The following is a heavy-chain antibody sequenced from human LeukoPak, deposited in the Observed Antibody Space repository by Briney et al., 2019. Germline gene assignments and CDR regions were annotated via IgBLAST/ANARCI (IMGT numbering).Heavy chain of an antibody. V-gene: IGHV3-23*01. J-gene: IGHJ5*02. CDR1: GFAFSSYA. CDR2: LSGGGGST. D-gene: IGHD2-2*01. Sequence: GGSLRLSCAASGFAFSSYAMSWVRQAPGKGLDWVSGLSGGGGSTYYADSVKGRFTISRDNSKNTLYLQMNSLRAEDTAVYYCARTGYCSSTSCSAGFDPWGQGTLVTVSS. CDR3: ARTGYCSSTSCSAGFDP.